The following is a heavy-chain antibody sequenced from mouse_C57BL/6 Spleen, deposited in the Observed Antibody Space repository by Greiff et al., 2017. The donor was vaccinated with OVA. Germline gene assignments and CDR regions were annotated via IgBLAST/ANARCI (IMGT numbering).Heavy chain of an antibody. CDR2: INPSNGGT. V-gene: IGHV1-53*01. D-gene: IGHD1-1*01. CDR1: GYTFTSYW. J-gene: IGHJ2*01. CDR3: ARSLLTTVVGFDY. Sequence: QVQLKQPGTELVKPGASVKLSCKASGYTFTSYWMHWVKQRPGQGLEWIGNINPSNGGTNYNEKFKGKATLTVDKSSSTAYMQLSSLTSEDSAVYYCARSLLTTVVGFDYWGKGTTLTVSS.